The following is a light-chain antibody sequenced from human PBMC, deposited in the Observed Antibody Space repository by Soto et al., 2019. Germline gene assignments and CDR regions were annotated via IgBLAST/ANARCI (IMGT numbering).Light chain of an antibody. CDR2: DAS. V-gene: IGKV1-5*01. Sequence: IQMTQSPSALSASIGDRVTITCRASQSIXIWLGWYQQKPGKAPKVLXDDASSLERGGPSRLSGSGSGTEFTLTISSLQPDDFATYYCQQYKSYTWTFGQGTKVDIK. J-gene: IGKJ1*01. CDR3: QQYKSYTWT. CDR1: QSIXIW.